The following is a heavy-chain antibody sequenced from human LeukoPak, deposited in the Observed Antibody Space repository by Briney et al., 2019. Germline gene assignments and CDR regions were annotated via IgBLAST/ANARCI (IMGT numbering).Heavy chain of an antibody. CDR2: INTNTGNP. V-gene: IGHV7-4-1*02. J-gene: IGHJ4*02. Sequence: ASVKVSCKASGYTFTSYAMNWVRQAPGQGLEWMGWINTNTGNPTYAQGFTGRFVFSLDTSVSTAYLQISSLKAEDTAVYYCARGGTLRGYSYGSGRVYYFDYWGQGTLVTVSS. CDR3: ARGGTLRGYSYGSGRVYYFDY. D-gene: IGHD5-18*01. CDR1: GYTFTSYA.